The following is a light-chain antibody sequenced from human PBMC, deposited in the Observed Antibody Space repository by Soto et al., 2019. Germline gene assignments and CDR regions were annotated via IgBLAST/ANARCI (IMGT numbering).Light chain of an antibody. CDR2: DAS. Sequence: EIVLTQSPGTLSLSPGERATLSCRASQSVSSSYLAWYQQKPGQAPRLLIYDASSRATGIPDRFSGSGSGTDFTLTISRLEPKDFAVYYCQQYGSSPLTFGPGTKVDI. CDR3: QQYGSSPLT. J-gene: IGKJ3*01. V-gene: IGKV3-20*01. CDR1: QSVSSSY.